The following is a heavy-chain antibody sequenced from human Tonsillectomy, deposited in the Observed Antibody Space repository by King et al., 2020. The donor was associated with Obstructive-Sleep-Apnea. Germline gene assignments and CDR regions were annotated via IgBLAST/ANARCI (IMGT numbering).Heavy chain of an antibody. CDR1: GLAFGDFA. V-gene: IGHV3-9*01. CDR2: ISWYSGSI. CDR3: AKGGCSSTTCSFDY. D-gene: IGHD2-2*01. J-gene: IGHJ4*02. Sequence: VQLVESGGGLVQPGRSLRLSCAVSGLAFGDFAMHWVRQTPGKGLELGSGISWYSGSIGYADSVKGRFTISSDNAKNSLYLQMNSLRAEDTALYYCAKGGCSSTTCSFDYWGQGTLVTVSS.